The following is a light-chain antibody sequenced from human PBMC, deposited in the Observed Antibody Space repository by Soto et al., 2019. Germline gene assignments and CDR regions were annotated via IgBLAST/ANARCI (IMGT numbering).Light chain of an antibody. CDR1: ESTSSW. J-gene: IGKJ1*01. V-gene: IGKV1-5*01. CDR2: DGS. CDR3: QDYSPYSWT. Sequence: DIQMAQSPSTLSASLGDTGTITCRTSESTSSWLACYQEKPGKPPKVLIYDGSSLESGVPSRFSGSGSGTEFTLTISSLQPDDFATYYCQDYSPYSWTFGQGTKV.